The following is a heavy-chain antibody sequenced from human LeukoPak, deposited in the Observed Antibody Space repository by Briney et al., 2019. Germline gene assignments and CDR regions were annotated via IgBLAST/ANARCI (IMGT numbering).Heavy chain of an antibody. V-gene: IGHV4-4*02. CDR2: IYHSGST. J-gene: IGHJ4*02. Sequence: PSETLSLTCAVSGGSISSSNWWSWVRQPPGKGLEWIGEIYHSGSTNYNPSLKSRVTISVDKSKNQFSLKLSSVTAADTAVYYCARGYYDSSGYDFDYWGQGTLVTVSS. CDR3: ARGYYDSSGYDFDY. D-gene: IGHD3-22*01. CDR1: GGSISSSNW.